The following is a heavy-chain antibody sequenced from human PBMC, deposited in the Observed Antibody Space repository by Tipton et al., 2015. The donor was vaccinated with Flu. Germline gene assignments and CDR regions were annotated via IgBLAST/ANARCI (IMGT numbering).Heavy chain of an antibody. V-gene: IGHV3-23*01. CDR3: TNGGGAIKPWDN. D-gene: IGHD3-16*01. J-gene: IGHJ4*02. CDR2: VSDNGRRT. Sequence: SLGLSCAASGFNSSIYAMTGVRQAPGKGLEWIATVSDNGRRTYYADSVTGRFTISRDNSKNMVYLQVTSLRVEDTALYYCTNGGGAIKPWDNWGLGTQITVST. CDR1: GFNSSIYA.